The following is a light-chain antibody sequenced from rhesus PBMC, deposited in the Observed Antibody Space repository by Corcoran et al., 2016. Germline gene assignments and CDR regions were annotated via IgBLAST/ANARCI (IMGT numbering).Light chain of an antibody. Sequence: DIQMTQSPSSLSASVGDRVTITCRASQTIRSYLAWYQQKPGKVPKLLMSAASTVQSGVPSRVSGSGSGTDFTLTISSLQPEDFATYYCQQHNSHPLTFGGGTKVELK. CDR1: QTIRSY. V-gene: IGKV1-44*03. J-gene: IGKJ4*01. CDR2: AAS. CDR3: QQHNSHPLT.